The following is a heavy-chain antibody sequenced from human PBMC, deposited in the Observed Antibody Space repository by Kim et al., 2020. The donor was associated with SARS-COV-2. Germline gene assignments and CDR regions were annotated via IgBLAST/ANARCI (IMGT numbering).Heavy chain of an antibody. Sequence: ASVKVSCKASGYTFTGYYMHWVRQAPGQGLEWMGWINPNSGGTNYAQKFQGWVTMTRDTSISTAYMELSRLRSDDTAVYYCARGGRGIVVVVADLTAEDWFDPWGQGTLVTVSS. CDR1: GYTFTGYY. V-gene: IGHV1-2*04. D-gene: IGHD2-15*01. J-gene: IGHJ5*02. CDR2: INPNSGGT. CDR3: ARGGRGIVVVVADLTAEDWFDP.